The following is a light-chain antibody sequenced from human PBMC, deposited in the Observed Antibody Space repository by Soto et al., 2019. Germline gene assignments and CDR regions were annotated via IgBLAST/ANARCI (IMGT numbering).Light chain of an antibody. CDR3: QQYGSSPPLT. CDR2: GAS. J-gene: IGKJ4*01. CDR1: QSVSSSY. V-gene: IGKV3-20*01. Sequence: EFVLTQSPGTLSLSPGERATLSCRASQSVSSSYLAWYQQKPGQAPRILIYGASTRATGIPDRFSGSGSGTDLTLTISRLEPEDFALYYCQQYGSSPPLTFGGGTKVEIK.